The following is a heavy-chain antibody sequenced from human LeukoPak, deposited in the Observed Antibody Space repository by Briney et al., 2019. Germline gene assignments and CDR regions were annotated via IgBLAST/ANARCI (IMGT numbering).Heavy chain of an antibody. CDR1: GGSISSGGYY. V-gene: IGHV4-31*03. Sequence: SQTLSLTCTVSGGSISSGGYYWSWIRQHPGKGLEWIGYIYYSGRTYYNPSLKSRVAISLETSKNQFSLKLSSVTAVDTAVYYCARGPTSVVADYWGQGTLVTVSS. CDR2: IYYSGRT. CDR3: ARGPTSVVADY. D-gene: IGHD2-21*01. J-gene: IGHJ4*02.